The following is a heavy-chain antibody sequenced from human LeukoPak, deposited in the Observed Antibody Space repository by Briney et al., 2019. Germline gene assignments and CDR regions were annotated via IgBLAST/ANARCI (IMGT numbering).Heavy chain of an antibody. CDR2: ISSSSSYI. CDR1: GFTFSSYS. D-gene: IGHD5-18*01. Sequence: GGSLRLSCAASGFTFSSYSMNWARQAPGKGLEWVSSISSSSSYIHYADSVKGRFTISRDNAKNSLYLQMNSLRAEDTAVYYCARLDTAMDYSAFDIWGQGTMVTVSS. V-gene: IGHV3-21*01. CDR3: ARLDTAMDYSAFDI. J-gene: IGHJ3*02.